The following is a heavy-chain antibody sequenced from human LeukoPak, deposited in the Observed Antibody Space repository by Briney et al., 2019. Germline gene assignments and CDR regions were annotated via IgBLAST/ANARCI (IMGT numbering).Heavy chain of an antibody. Sequence: GGSLRLSCAASGFTFNNYAMSWVRQAPGKGLEWVSTISAYGGTTYYADSVKGRFTISRDNSKNTLYLQMNSLRAEDTAVYYCAKDYYGSGSYPYYFDYWGQGTLVTVSS. V-gene: IGHV3-23*01. CDR1: GFTFNNYA. CDR2: ISAYGGTT. J-gene: IGHJ4*02. CDR3: AKDYYGSGSYPYYFDY. D-gene: IGHD3-10*01.